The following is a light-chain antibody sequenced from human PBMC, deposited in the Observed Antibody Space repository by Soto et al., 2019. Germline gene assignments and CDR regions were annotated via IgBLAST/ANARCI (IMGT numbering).Light chain of an antibody. CDR3: LQSYISPLT. V-gene: IGKV1-39*01. CDR2: AAS. Sequence: DIQMTQSPSSLSASVGDRVTITCRASQSISDYLNWYQQKPGEAPKLLIHAASSLQSGVPPRFSGSGSGTDFTLTISSLQPEDFATYFCLQSYISPLTFGGGTKVETK. CDR1: QSISDY. J-gene: IGKJ4*01.